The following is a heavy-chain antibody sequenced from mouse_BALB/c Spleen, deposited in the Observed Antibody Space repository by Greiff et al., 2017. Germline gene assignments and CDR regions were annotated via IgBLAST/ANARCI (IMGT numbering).Heavy chain of an antibody. CDR2: ISSGSSTI. V-gene: IGHV5-17*02. D-gene: IGHD1-1*01. CDR3: ARYHYAGSSYGYAMDY. CDR1: GFTFSSFG. Sequence: EVKLVESGGGLVQPGGSRKLSCAASGFTFSSFGMHWVRQAPEKGLEWVAYISSGSSTIYYADTVKGRFTISRDNPKNTLFLQMTSLRSEDTAMYYCARYHYAGSSYGYAMDYWGQGTSVTVSS. J-gene: IGHJ4*01.